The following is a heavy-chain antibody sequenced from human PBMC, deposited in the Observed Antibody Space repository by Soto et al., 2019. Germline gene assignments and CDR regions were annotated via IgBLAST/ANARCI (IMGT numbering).Heavy chain of an antibody. CDR3: ACLRLLEWLGPHHFDS. Sequence: QLQLQESGPGLVEPSETLSLTCIASGGSFSSSSFYWDRIRQWPGKGLEWVGTIYYRGATNYNQSHRGRVTISLDSYQNLIFLNLRSVTDADTAVYYCACLRLLEWLGPHHFDSGGQGTLVSVSS. CDR1: GGSFSSSSFY. CDR2: IYYRGAT. V-gene: IGHV4-39*01. J-gene: IGHJ4*02. D-gene: IGHD3-3*01.